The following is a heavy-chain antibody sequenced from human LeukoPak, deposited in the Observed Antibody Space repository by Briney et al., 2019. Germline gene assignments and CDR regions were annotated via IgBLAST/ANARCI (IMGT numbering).Heavy chain of an antibody. Sequence: SETLSLTCTVSGGSISSYYWSWIRQPAGKGLEWIGRIYTSGSTNYNPSLKSRVTMSVDMSKNQFSLKLSSVTAADTAVYYCARGTVEWSWFDPWGQGTLVTVSS. D-gene: IGHD1-26*01. CDR2: IYTSGST. J-gene: IGHJ5*02. CDR1: GGSISSYY. CDR3: ARGTVEWSWFDP. V-gene: IGHV4-4*07.